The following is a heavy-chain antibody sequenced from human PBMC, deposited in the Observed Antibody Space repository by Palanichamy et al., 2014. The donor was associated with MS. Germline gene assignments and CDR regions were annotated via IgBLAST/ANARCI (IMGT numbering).Heavy chain of an antibody. CDR3: ARVTEVVIVEEALDI. D-gene: IGHD2-21*01. J-gene: IGHJ3*02. Sequence: VEVWGEAWSSLGGPVKLSCAASGFTFSDSAVHWVRQTSGQGLEWIGRIRTKGNNYATAYAASVKGRFTISRDDSKNTAFLQMNSLKTEDTAVYYCARVTEVVIVEEALDIWGQGTMVTVAS. CDR2: IRTKGNNYAT. CDR1: GFTFSDSA. V-gene: IGHV3-73*01.